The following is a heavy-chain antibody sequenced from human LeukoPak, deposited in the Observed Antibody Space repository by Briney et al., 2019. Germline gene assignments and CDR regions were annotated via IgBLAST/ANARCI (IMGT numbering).Heavy chain of an antibody. J-gene: IGHJ6*02. CDR2: VNRDGSET. Sequence: GGSLRLSCAASGFALSSHWMTWVRQVPGRGPEWVANVNRDGSETYYLDSVKGRFTISKDNAKNSLYLQKNSLRAEDTALYHCARNNGMDVWGQGTTVIVSS. V-gene: IGHV3-7*03. CDR3: ARNNGMDV. CDR1: GFALSSHW.